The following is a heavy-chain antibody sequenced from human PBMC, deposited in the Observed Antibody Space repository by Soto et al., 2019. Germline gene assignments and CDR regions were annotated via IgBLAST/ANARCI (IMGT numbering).Heavy chain of an antibody. J-gene: IGHJ4*02. D-gene: IGHD3-10*01. CDR1: GFTFSSYA. CDR2: ISYDGSNK. V-gene: IGHV3-30-3*01. CDR3: GGGAGLVRGGLDY. Sequence: QVQLVESGGGVVQPGRSLRLSCAASGFTFSSYAMHWVRQAPGKGLEWVAVISYDGSNKYYADSVKGRFTISRDNSRNTLYLQMNSVGGEATAVYYGGGGAGLVRGGLDYWGQGTLVTVSS.